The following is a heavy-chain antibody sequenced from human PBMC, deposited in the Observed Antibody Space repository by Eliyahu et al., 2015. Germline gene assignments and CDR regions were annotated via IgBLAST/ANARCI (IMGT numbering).Heavy chain of an antibody. CDR1: GFSLSNAGMG. V-gene: IGHV2-26*01. CDR2: IFSNDGK. D-gene: IGHD6-13*01. CDR3: ARMTPSTGYDSTWYTLGNFDY. J-gene: IGHJ4*02. Sequence: QVTLKESGPVLVKPTETLTLTCTVSGFSLSNAGMGVSWIRQPPGKALEWLAHIFSNDGKSYSSSLRSRLTISRDTSKSQVALTMTNVDPVDTATYYCARMTPSTGYDSTWYTLGNFDYWGQGTLVTVSS.